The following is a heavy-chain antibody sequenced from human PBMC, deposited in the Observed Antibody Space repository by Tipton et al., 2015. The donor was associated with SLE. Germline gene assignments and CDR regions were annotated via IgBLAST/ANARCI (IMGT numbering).Heavy chain of an antibody. Sequence: TLSLTCTVSGGSISSYYWSWIRQPPGKGLEWIAEIYHSGSTNYNPSLKSRLNISVAKSKNQFSLKLTSVTAADTAVYFCARRFFDGSGSIWGQGTLVTVSS. CDR1: GGSISSYY. CDR3: ARRFFDGSGSI. V-gene: IGHV4-59*12. D-gene: IGHD3-22*01. CDR2: IYHSGST. J-gene: IGHJ4*02.